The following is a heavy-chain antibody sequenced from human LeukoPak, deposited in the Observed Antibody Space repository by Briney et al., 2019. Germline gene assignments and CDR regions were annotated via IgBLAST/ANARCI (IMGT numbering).Heavy chain of an antibody. CDR2: ITGSGGST. D-gene: IGHD2-8*01. V-gene: IGHV3-23*01. CDR3: AKGEGTIVLMVILY. CDR1: GFTFSSYA. Sequence: GGSLRLSCAASGFTFSSYAMSWVRQAPGQGLEWVSAITGSGGSTYYADSVKGRFTISRDNSKNTLYLQMNSLRAEDTAVYYCAKGEGTIVLMVILYWGQGTPLTVSS. J-gene: IGHJ1*01.